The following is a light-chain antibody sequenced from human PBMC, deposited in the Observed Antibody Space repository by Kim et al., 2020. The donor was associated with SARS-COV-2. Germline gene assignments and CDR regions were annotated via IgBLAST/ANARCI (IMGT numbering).Light chain of an antibody. J-gene: IGLJ3*02. CDR2: EDN. CDR1: GGFIASDY. Sequence: GKTVTIACTRTGGFIASDYVQWYQQRPGSAPTTVIYEDNLRPSGVPDRFSGSIDSSSNTASLTISGLETEDEADYYCQSFAGSAWVFGGGTQLTVL. CDR3: QSFAGSAWV. V-gene: IGLV6-57*03.